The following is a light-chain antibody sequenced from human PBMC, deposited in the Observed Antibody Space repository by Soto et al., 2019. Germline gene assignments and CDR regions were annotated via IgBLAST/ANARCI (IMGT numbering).Light chain of an antibody. V-gene: IGLV1-40*01. CDR3: QSYDSSLSGVV. CDR1: SSNIGAGYD. CDR2: GNS. J-gene: IGLJ2*01. Sequence: QSVLTQPPSVSGAPGQRVTISCTGSSSNIGAGYDVHWYQQLPGTAPKRLIYGNSNRPSGVPDRISGSKSGPSASLAITGLQAEDEAGYYCQSYDSSLSGVVFGGGTQLTVL.